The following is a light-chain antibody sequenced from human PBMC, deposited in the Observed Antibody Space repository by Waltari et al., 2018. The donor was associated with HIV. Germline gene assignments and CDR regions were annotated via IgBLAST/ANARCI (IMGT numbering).Light chain of an antibody. J-gene: IGKJ1*01. V-gene: IGKV1-5*03. CDR3: QQYNKYAT. CDR1: QSISSW. CDR2: PAS. Sequence: DIQMTQSPSTLSAYVGDRVTTTCRANQSISSWLAWYQPKPGKAPKLSIYPASRLESGVPSRFSGSGSGTEFSLTISSLQPDDVATYYFQQYNKYATFGQGTTVEIK.